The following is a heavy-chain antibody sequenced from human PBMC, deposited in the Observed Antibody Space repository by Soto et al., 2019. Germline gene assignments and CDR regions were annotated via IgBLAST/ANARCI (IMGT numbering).Heavy chain of an antibody. CDR2: IYYTGTT. CDR1: GGCITSSRYY. J-gene: IGHJ5*02. CDR3: VRDGTKTLRDWFDP. V-gene: IGHV4-39*06. Sequence: GTLSLTCKVSGGCITSSRYYWGWIREPPGKGLEWIGDIYYTGTTHYNPSLKSRVTISVDTSKNQFPLKLRSVTAADTAVYYCVRDGTKTLRDWFDPSGQGISVTVPS. D-gene: IGHD1-1*01.